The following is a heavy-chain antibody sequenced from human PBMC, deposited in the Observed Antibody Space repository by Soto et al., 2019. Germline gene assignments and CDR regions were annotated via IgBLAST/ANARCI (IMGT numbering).Heavy chain of an antibody. CDR1: GFTFSDFY. CDR3: ASPRYSSSSGDY. D-gene: IGHD6-6*01. J-gene: IGHJ4*02. Sequence: PGGSLRLSCAASGFTFSDFYMSWIRQAPGKGLEWVSYITSSGSTIYYADSVKGRFTISRDNAKNSLYLQMNSLRAEDTAVYYCASPRYSSSSGDYWGQRTLVTVSS. V-gene: IGHV3-11*01. CDR2: ITSSGSTI.